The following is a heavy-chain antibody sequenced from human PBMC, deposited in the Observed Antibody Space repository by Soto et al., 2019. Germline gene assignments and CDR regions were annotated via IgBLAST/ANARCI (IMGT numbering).Heavy chain of an antibody. D-gene: IGHD6-25*01. J-gene: IGHJ4*02. Sequence: TSETLSLTCTVSGGSISSYYWSWIRQPPGKGLEWIGYIYYSGSTNYNPSLKSRVTISVDTSKNQFSLKLSSVTAADTAVYYCASGWAAKTALDYWGQGTLVTVSS. CDR1: GGSISSYY. CDR3: ASGWAAKTALDY. V-gene: IGHV4-59*01. CDR2: IYYSGST.